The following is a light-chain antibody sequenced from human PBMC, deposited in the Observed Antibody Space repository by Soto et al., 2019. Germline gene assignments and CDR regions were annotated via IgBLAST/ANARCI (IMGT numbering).Light chain of an antibody. CDR2: DVS. J-gene: IGLJ1*01. Sequence: LTQPASVSGSPGQSITISCTGTSSDVGGYNYVSWYQQHPGKAPKLMIYDVSNRPSGVSNRFSGSKSGNTASLTISGLQAEDEADYYCSSYTSSSTPYVLGTGTKVTVL. V-gene: IGLV2-14*01. CDR1: SSDVGGYNY. CDR3: SSYTSSSTPYV.